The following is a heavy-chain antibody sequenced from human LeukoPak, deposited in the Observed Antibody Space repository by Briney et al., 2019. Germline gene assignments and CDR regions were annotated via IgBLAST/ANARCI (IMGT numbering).Heavy chain of an antibody. CDR1: GFTVSSNY. V-gene: IGHV3-30*02. CDR3: AKDAGAAWDY. Sequence: PGGSLRLSCAASGFTVSSNYMSWVRQAPGKGLEWVAFIRYDGSNKYYADSVKGRFTISRDNSKNTLCLQMNSLRAEDTAVYYCAKDAGAAWDYWGQGTLVTVSS. CDR2: IRYDGSNK. J-gene: IGHJ4*02.